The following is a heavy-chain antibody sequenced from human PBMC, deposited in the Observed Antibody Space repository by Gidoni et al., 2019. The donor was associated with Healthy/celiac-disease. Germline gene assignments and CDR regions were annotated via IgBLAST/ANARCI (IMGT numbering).Heavy chain of an antibody. V-gene: IGHV4-34*01. D-gene: IGHD5-12*01. CDR2: IKHSGST. CDR3: ARTRLRGYFDY. Sequence: QVQLQQWGAGLLKPSETLSLTCAVYGGSFSGYYWSWIRQPPGKGLEWIGEIKHSGSTNYNPSLKSRVTISVDTSKNQFSLKLSSVTAADTAVYYCARTRLRGYFDYWGQGTLVTVSS. CDR1: GGSFSGYY. J-gene: IGHJ4*02.